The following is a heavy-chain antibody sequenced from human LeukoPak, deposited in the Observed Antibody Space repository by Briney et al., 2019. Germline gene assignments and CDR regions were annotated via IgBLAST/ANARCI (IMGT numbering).Heavy chain of an antibody. CDR1: GFTFTTYW. J-gene: IGHJ5*02. D-gene: IGHD3-16*01. CDR2: IKSKIDGGTT. V-gene: IGHV3-15*01. CDR3: TTSMMTFGGVIAH. Sequence: GGSLRLSCAASGFTFTTYWMSWVRQAPGKGLEWVGRIKSKIDGGTTDYAAPVKGRFTISRDDSKNTLYLQMNSLKTEDTAVYYCTTSMMTFGGVIAHWGQGTLVTVSS.